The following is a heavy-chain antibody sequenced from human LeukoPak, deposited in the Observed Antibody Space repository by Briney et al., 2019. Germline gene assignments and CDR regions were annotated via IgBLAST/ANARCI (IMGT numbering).Heavy chain of an antibody. CDR1: GFTFSSYS. CDR2: ISSSSSTI. V-gene: IGHV3-48*01. CDR3: ARDHYGDYAIALIPDY. J-gene: IGHJ4*02. Sequence: GGSLRLSCAASGFTFSSYSMYWVRQAPGKGLEWVSYISSSSSTIYYADSVKGRFTISRDNAKNSLYLQMNSLRAEDTAVYYCARDHYGDYAIALIPDYWGQGTLVTVSS. D-gene: IGHD4-17*01.